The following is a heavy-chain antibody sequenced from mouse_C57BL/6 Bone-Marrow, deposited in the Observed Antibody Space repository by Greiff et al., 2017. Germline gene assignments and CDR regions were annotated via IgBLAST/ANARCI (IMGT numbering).Heavy chain of an antibody. D-gene: IGHD1-2*01. CDR1: DSPFTPYP. J-gene: IGHJ3*01. V-gene: IGHV1-47*01. CDR2: FHPYNDDS. Sequence: VQLQPSGAELVKRGTSVQLYCKASDSPFTPYPVEWMEQNQGKSLEWIENFHPYNDDSKYNEKFKGKATLPVEKSSSTVYLELSRFTSDESAVYHYVRREHGPREFAYWGQGTLVTVSA. CDR3: VRREHGPREFAY.